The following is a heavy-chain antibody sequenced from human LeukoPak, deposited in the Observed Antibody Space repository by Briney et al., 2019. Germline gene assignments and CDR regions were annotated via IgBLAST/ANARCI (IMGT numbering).Heavy chain of an antibody. V-gene: IGHV3-21*01. CDR3: ARDQDIVVVPAAPLYYYYGMDV. CDR2: ISSSSSHI. Sequence: PGGSLRLSCAASGFTFSSYSMNWVRQAPGKGLEWVSSISSSSSHIYYADSVKGRFTISRDNAKNSLYLQMNSLRAEDTAVYYCARDQDIVVVPAAPLYYYYGMDVWGQGTTVTVSS. D-gene: IGHD2-2*01. CDR1: GFTFSSYS. J-gene: IGHJ6*02.